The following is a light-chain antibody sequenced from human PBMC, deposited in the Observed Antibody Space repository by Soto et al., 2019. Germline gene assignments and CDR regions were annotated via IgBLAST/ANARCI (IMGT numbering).Light chain of an antibody. Sequence: QTVVTQEPSFSVSPGETVTLTCGLTSGSVSTANYPSWYQQTPGQAPRTLIYNTYSRTSGVPDRFFGSLLGNKAALTITGAQADDESDYYCLLFMESGISVFGGGTQLTVL. CDR2: NTY. V-gene: IGLV8-61*01. J-gene: IGLJ3*02. CDR1: SGSVSTANY. CDR3: LLFMESGISV.